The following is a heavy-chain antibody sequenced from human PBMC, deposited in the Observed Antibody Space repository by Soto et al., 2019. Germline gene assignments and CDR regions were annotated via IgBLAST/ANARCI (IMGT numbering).Heavy chain of an antibody. V-gene: IGHV3-23*01. CDR1: RDTFSSYA. D-gene: IGHD1-26*01. Sequence: CVDWRDTFSSYALTWERQAPGKGLEWVSAISNSGGSTYYADSVKGRFSISRDNSKNSLYLQMNSLRAEDTAVYYCAKVLGSNPGAFDIWGQGTMVTVSS. CDR2: ISNSGGST. CDR3: AKVLGSNPGAFDI. J-gene: IGHJ3*02.